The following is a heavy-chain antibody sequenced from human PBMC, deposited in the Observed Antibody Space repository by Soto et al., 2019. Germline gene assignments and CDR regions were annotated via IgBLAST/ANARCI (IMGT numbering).Heavy chain of an antibody. V-gene: IGHV3-23*01. J-gene: IGHJ4*02. D-gene: IGHD4-17*01. Sequence: SLRLSCAASGFTFSSYAMSWVRQAPGKGLEWVSAISGSGGSTYYADSVKGQFTISRDNSKNTLYLQMNSLRAEDTAVYYCAKDAHYGGNYGYWGQGTLVTVSS. CDR2: ISGSGGST. CDR3: AKDAHYGGNYGY. CDR1: GFTFSSYA.